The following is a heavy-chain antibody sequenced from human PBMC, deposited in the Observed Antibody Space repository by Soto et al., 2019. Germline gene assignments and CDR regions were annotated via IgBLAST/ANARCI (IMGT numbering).Heavy chain of an antibody. Sequence: GSLTLSCAASGFTFSSYAMIWVRQAPGKGLEWVSTISGSGISTYYADSVRGRFTISRDNSKNSLYLQMNSVRADDTAVYYCAKSPDSGGNSYYFDYWGQGTLVTVSS. J-gene: IGHJ4*02. CDR3: AKSPDSGGNSYYFDY. CDR2: ISGSGIST. D-gene: IGHD2-21*02. CDR1: GFTFSSYA. V-gene: IGHV3-23*01.